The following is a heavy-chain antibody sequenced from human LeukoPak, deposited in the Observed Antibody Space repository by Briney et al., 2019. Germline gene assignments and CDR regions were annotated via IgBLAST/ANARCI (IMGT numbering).Heavy chain of an antibody. CDR1: GGAITNYY. CDR3: ARHLNQYGAFFDY. CDR2: IYYTGST. D-gene: IGHD4-17*01. Sequence: PSETLSLTCGVSGGAITNYYWNWIRQAPGKGLEWLGYIYYTGSTTYNPSVKSRITISLDTSKKQISLKLRSVTAADTAVFYCARHLNQYGAFFDYWGRGILVTVSS. V-gene: IGHV4-59*08. J-gene: IGHJ4*02.